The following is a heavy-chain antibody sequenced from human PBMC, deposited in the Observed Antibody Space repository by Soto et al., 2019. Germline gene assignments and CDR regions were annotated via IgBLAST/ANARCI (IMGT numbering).Heavy chain of an antibody. CDR1: GFAFSTFA. CDR2: ISVSGNNA. Sequence: PGGSLRLSCAASGFAFSTFAMTWVRQAPGKGLEWVAAISVSGNNAYYADSVKGRSTTSRDNSQNSVFLQMSSLRADDTAVYYCARDQLRPGILYSLGVLLPEYGLWGQGTLVTVSS. D-gene: IGHD3-22*01. CDR3: ARDQLRPGILYSLGVLLPEYGL. V-gene: IGHV3-23*01. J-gene: IGHJ4*02.